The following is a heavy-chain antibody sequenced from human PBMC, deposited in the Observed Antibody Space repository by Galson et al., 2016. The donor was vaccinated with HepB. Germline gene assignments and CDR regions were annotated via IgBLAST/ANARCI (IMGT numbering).Heavy chain of an antibody. V-gene: IGHV3-15*01. D-gene: IGHD1-1*01. CDR2: IKSKTDGGTT. CDR1: GFTFNNAW. J-gene: IGHJ4*02. CDR3: TTAWEVRTGTFRD. Sequence: SLRLSCAASGFTFNNAWLSWVRQAPGKGLEWVGRIKSKTDGGTTDYAAPVKGRFTISTDDSKNTLYLQMNSLKTEDTAVYYCTTAWEVRTGTFRDWGQGTLVTVSS.